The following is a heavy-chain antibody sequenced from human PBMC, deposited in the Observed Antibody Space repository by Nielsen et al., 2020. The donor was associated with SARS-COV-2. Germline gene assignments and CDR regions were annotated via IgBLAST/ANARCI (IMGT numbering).Heavy chain of an antibody. D-gene: IGHD3-10*01. CDR2: IIPIFGTA. CDR3: ARDIGLLWFGDMGDY. J-gene: IGHJ4*02. V-gene: IGHV1-69*06. Sequence: WVRQAPGQGLEWMGGIIPIFGTANYAQKFQGRVTITADKSTSTAYMELSSLRSEDTAVYYCARDIGLLWFGDMGDYWGQGTLVTVSS.